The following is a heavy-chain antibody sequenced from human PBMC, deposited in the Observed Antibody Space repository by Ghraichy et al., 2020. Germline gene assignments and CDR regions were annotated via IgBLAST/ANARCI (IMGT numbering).Heavy chain of an antibody. Sequence: GGSLRLSCAASGFTFSSYEMNWVRQAPGKGLEWVSFISSSGSTIYYADSVKGRFTISRDNAKNSLYLQMNSLRAEDTAVYYCAREVGTVMVTGFDYWGQGILVTVSS. CDR2: ISSSGSTI. D-gene: IGHD5-18*01. V-gene: IGHV3-48*03. J-gene: IGHJ4*02. CDR3: AREVGTVMVTGFDY. CDR1: GFTFSSYE.